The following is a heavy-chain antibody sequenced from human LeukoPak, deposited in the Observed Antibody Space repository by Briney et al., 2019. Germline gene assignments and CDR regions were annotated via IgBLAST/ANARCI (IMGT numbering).Heavy chain of an antibody. V-gene: IGHV4-34*01. CDR2: INHSGST. D-gene: IGHD3-9*01. Sequence: SETLSLTCAVYGGSFSGYYWSWIRQPPGKGLEWIGEINHSGSTNYNPSLKSRVTISVDTSKNQFSLKLSSVTAADTAVYYCARGTLRYFDWSPGGWFDPWGQGTLVTISS. CDR3: ARGTLRYFDWSPGGWFDP. CDR1: GGSFSGYY. J-gene: IGHJ5*02.